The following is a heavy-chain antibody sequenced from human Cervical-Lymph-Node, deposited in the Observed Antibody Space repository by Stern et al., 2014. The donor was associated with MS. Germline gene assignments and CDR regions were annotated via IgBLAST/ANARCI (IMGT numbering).Heavy chain of an antibody. CDR3: ARSSITIFRVVTAFDI. Sequence: QVQLVESGPGLVKPSQTLSLTCTVSGGSISSGGYYWSWIRQHPEKGLEWIGSIYYTGSTYYNPSLKSLAVISVDSSKNQFSLNLTSVTAADTAVYYCARSSITIFRVVTAFDIWGQGTMVSVSS. J-gene: IGHJ3*02. V-gene: IGHV4-31*01. D-gene: IGHD3-3*01. CDR1: GGSISSGGYY. CDR2: IYYTGST.